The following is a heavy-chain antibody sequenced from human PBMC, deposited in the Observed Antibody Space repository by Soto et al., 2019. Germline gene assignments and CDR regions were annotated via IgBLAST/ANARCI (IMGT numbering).Heavy chain of an antibody. J-gene: IGHJ6*03. CDR2: INHSGST. Sequence: QVQLQQWGAGLLKPSETLSLTCAVYGGSFSGYYWSWIRQPPGKGLEWIGEINHSGSTNYNPSLKSRVTISVDMSKNQFSLKLSSVTAADTAVYYCARRSITMVRGAYYYYMDVWGKGTTVTVSS. CDR3: ARRSITMVRGAYYYYMDV. CDR1: GGSFSGYY. V-gene: IGHV4-34*01. D-gene: IGHD3-10*01.